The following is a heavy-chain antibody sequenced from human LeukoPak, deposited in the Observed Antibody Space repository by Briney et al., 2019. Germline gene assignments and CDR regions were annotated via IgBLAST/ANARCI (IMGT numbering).Heavy chain of an antibody. CDR2: IYTSGST. CDR3: ASITMVRGVSSYYYHMDV. Sequence: SQTLSLTCTVSGGSISSGSYYWSWIRQPAGKGLEWIGRIYTSGSTNYNPSLKSRVTVSVDTSKNQFSLKLSSVTAADTAVYYCASITMVRGVSSYYYHMDVWGKGTTVTVSS. CDR1: GGSISSGSYY. D-gene: IGHD3-10*01. J-gene: IGHJ6*03. V-gene: IGHV4-61*02.